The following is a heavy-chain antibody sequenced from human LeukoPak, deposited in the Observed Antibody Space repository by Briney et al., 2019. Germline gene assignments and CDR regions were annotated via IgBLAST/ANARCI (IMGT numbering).Heavy chain of an antibody. V-gene: IGHV4-61*02. CDR1: GGSISSSSYY. Sequence: SETLSLTCTVSGGSISSSSYYWSWIRRPAGKGLEWIGRIYTSGSTNYNPSPKSRVTISVDTSKNQFSLRLSSVTAADTAVYYCARLGSSGYYNWFDPWGQGTLVTVSS. CDR2: IYTSGST. J-gene: IGHJ5*02. D-gene: IGHD3-22*01. CDR3: ARLGSSGYYNWFDP.